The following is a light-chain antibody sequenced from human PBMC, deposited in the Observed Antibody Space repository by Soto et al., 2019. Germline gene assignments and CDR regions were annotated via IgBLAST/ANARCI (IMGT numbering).Light chain of an antibody. Sequence: QSVLTQPPSVSAAPGQKVTISCSGSSSNIGHVDVSCDQQFLGTAPKLLIYDNDQRPSGIPDRFSGSKSGTSATLDIAGLQTGDEADYYCGTWDKSLSAGVFGGGTKLTVL. V-gene: IGLV1-51*01. J-gene: IGLJ2*01. CDR3: GTWDKSLSAGV. CDR2: DND. CDR1: SSNIGHVD.